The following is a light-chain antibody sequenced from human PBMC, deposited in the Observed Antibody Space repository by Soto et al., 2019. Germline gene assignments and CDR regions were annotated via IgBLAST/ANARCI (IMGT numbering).Light chain of an antibody. CDR1: QSISSY. CDR3: QQSYNSPPIT. J-gene: IGKJ5*01. CDR2: GAS. Sequence: DIQMTQSPSTLSASVGDRVTITCRASQSISSYLNWYQQRPGKAPKVLIYGASTLQSGVPSRFSGSGSGTDFTLTITSLQPEDFATYYCQQSYNSPPITFGQGTRLEIK. V-gene: IGKV1-39*01.